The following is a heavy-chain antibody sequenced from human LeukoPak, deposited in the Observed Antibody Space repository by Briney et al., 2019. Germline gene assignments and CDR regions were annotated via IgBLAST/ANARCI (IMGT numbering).Heavy chain of an antibody. D-gene: IGHD3-16*01. CDR3: ARGYFQITRAFDY. V-gene: IGHV1-2*02. Sequence: ASVKVSCKASGYTFTGYYMHWVRQAPGQGLEWMGWINPNSGDTNYAQKFQGRVTMTSDTSINTASMEMSRLRSDDTAVYYCARGYFQITRAFDYWGQGTLATVSS. J-gene: IGHJ4*02. CDR1: GYTFTGYY. CDR2: INPNSGDT.